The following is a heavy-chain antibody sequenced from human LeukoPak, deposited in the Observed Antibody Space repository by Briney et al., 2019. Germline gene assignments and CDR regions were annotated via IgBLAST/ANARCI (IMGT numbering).Heavy chain of an antibody. Sequence: SETLSLTCTVSGGAISSYYWSWIRQPPGKGLEWIGYIYYSGKTNYNPSLNSRVTISVDTSKNQFSLKLSSVTAADTAVYCCARGSSSWLNFDYWGQGSLVSVSS. CDR3: ARGSSSWLNFDY. CDR2: IYYSGKT. J-gene: IGHJ4*02. CDR1: GGAISSYY. D-gene: IGHD6-13*01. V-gene: IGHV4-59*01.